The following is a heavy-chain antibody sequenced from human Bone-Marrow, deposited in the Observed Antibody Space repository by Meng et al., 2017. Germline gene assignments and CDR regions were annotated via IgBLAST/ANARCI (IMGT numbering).Heavy chain of an antibody. V-gene: IGHV1-2*06. J-gene: IGHJ5*02. CDR1: GYTFTGYY. Sequence: ASVKVSCKASGYTFTGYYMHWVRQAPGQGLEWMGRINHNSGGTNYAQKFQGRVTMTRDTSISTAYMELSRLRSDDTAVYYCARGIVLMVYASNNWFDPWGQGTLVTVSS. CDR3: ARGIVLMVYASNNWFDP. D-gene: IGHD2-8*01. CDR2: INHNSGGT.